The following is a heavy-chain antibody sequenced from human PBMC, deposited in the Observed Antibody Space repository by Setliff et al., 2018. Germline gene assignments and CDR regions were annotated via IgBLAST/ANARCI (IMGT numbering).Heavy chain of an antibody. D-gene: IGHD3-10*01. CDR2: IKSKTDGGTT. CDR1: GVTVSDAW. J-gene: IGHJ5*02. Sequence: LRLSCAASGVTVSDAWMGWVRQTPGKGLDWVGRIKSKTDGGTTDYAAPVKGRFTISRDDSKNTLYLQMNSLKTEDTAVYYCVKLVPQAISSDPWGQGTLVTVSS. CDR3: VKLVPQAISSDP. V-gene: IGHV3-15*01.